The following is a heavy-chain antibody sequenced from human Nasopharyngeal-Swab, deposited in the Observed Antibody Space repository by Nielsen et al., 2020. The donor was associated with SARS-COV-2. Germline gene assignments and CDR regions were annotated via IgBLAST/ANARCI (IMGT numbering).Heavy chain of an antibody. CDR3: ARIGCSGGSCYCDY. D-gene: IGHD2-15*01. Sequence: SETLSLTCKVAGGSISSYYWSWIRQPPGKGLEWIGYIYYNGSTNYNPSLKSRVTISIDTSKNHFSLKLSSVTAADTAVYYCARIGCSGGSCYCDYWGQGTLVTVSS. CDR1: GGSISSYY. J-gene: IGHJ4*02. V-gene: IGHV4-59*01. CDR2: IYYNGST.